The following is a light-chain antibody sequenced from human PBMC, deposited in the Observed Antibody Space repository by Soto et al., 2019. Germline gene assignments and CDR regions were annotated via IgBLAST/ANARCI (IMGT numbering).Light chain of an antibody. CDR3: QQYKNWPPIT. CDR2: GAS. V-gene: IGKV3-15*01. CDR1: QSVGSD. J-gene: IGKJ5*01. Sequence: VMTQSPATLSVSPGDRATLSCRASQSVGSDLAWYQQKRGQAPRLLIYGASIRATGIPARFSGSASGTEFTLTISGLQSEDFAVYYCQQYKNWPPITFGQGTRLEIK.